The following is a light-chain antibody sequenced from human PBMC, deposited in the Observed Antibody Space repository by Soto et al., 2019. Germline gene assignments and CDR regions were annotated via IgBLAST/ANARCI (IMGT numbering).Light chain of an antibody. CDR2: GES. Sequence: EIVMTQSPATLSVSPGERATLSCRASQSVSINLAWYQQKPGQAPRLLIYGESTRATGIPARFSGSGSGTEFTITISSLPSEDVAVYYCQQYNNGPKTFCQGTKVEIK. CDR1: QSVSIN. V-gene: IGKV3-15*01. CDR3: QQYNNGPKT. J-gene: IGKJ1*01.